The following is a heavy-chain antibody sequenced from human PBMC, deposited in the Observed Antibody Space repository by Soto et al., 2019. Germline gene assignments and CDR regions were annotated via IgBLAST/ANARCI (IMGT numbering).Heavy chain of an antibody. CDR3: EKEYFSTGYYYGFDY. Sequence: PGGSLRLSCAASGFTFSSYAMSWVRQAPGKGLEWVSAISGSGGSTYYADSVKGRFTISRDNSKNTLYLQMNSLRAEDTAVYYCEKEYFSTGYYYGFDYWGQGTLVTVSS. CDR1: GFTFSSYA. D-gene: IGHD3-22*01. CDR2: ISGSGGST. V-gene: IGHV3-23*01. J-gene: IGHJ4*02.